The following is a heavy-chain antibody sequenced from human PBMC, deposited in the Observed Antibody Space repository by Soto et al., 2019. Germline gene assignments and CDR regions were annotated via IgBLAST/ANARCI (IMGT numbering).Heavy chain of an antibody. CDR2: TYYRSTWYN. J-gene: IGHJ4*02. CDR1: GYIVSSNSAA. V-gene: IGHV6-1*01. CDR3: ARLVGGTADY. D-gene: IGHD1-26*01. Sequence: SHTLSLTCVISGYIVSSNSAALNWIRQSPSRGLEWLGRTYYRSTWYNDYAVSVKSRITINPDTSKNQFSLQLNSVTPEDTAVYYCARLVGGTADYWGQGTLVTVSS.